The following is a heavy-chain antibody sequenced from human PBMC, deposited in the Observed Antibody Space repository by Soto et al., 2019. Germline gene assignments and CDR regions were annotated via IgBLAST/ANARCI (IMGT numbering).Heavy chain of an antibody. CDR3: ARSVITMVRGVTRPFDY. Sequence: EVQLVESGGGLVKPGGSLRLSCAASGFTFSSYSMNWVRQAPGKGLEWVSSISSSSSYIYYADSVKGRFTISRDNAKNSLYLQMNSLRAEDTAVYYCARSVITMVRGVTRPFDYWGPGTLVTVSS. CDR1: GFTFSSYS. V-gene: IGHV3-21*01. CDR2: ISSSSSYI. D-gene: IGHD3-10*01. J-gene: IGHJ4*02.